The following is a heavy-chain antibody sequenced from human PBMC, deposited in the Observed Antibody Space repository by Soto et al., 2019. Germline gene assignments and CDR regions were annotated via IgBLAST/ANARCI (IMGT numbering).Heavy chain of an antibody. Sequence: GGSLRLSCAASGLSFISYAMHWVRQAPGKGLEWVAVISNDGSNEYYTDSVKGRFTVSRDNSKNTLYLQMNSLRAEDTAVYYCAKDRRGYSAYETDYWGQGTLVTVSS. D-gene: IGHD5-12*01. CDR2: ISNDGSNE. CDR1: GLSFISYA. V-gene: IGHV3-30*18. CDR3: AKDRRGYSAYETDY. J-gene: IGHJ4*02.